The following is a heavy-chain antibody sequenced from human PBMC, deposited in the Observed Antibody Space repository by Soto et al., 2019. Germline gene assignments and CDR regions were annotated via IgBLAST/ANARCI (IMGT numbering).Heavy chain of an antibody. CDR2: ISSDGTYT. Sequence: GGSLRLSCSVSGFDFSRHHMHWVRQAPGKGLHWVAIISSDGTYTNYADSVKGRFTISRDNSKNTLYLHMNSLRFDDAALYYCARDWTGYVSAYFPAYWGQGTLVTVSS. V-gene: IGHV3-30*01. D-gene: IGHD5-12*01. CDR3: ARDWTGYVSAYFPAY. J-gene: IGHJ4*02. CDR1: GFDFSRHH.